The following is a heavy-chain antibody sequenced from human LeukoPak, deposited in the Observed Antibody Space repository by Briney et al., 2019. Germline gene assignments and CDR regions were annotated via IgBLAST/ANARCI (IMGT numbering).Heavy chain of an antibody. D-gene: IGHD3-22*01. V-gene: IGHV4-31*03. CDR2: IYYSGST. CDR1: GGSISSGGYY. J-gene: IGHJ4*02. Sequence: SETLSLTCTVSGGSISSGGYYWSWIRQHPGKGLEWIGYIYYSGSTYYNPSLKSRVTISVDTSKNQFSLKLSSVTAADTAVYYCATGNYYDGYYPFDYWGQGTLVTVSS. CDR3: ATGNYYDGYYPFDY.